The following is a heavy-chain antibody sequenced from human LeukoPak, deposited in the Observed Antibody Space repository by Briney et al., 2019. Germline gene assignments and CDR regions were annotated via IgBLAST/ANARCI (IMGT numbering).Heavy chain of an antibody. V-gene: IGHV1-2*04. D-gene: IGHD2-2*01. Sequence: ASVKVSCKASGYTFTGYYMHWVRQAPGQGLEWMGWINPNSGGTNYAQKFQGWVTMTRDTSISTAYMELSRLRSDDTAVYYCARETPYCSSTSCSQEFVYWGQGTLVTVSS. CDR3: ARETPYCSSTSCSQEFVY. CDR1: GYTFTGYY. CDR2: INPNSGGT. J-gene: IGHJ4*02.